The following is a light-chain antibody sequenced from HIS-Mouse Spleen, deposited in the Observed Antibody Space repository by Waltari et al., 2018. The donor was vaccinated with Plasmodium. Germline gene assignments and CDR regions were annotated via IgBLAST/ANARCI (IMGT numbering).Light chain of an antibody. J-gene: IGKJ3*01. Sequence: EIVMTQSPATLSVSPGARATLSCRASQSVSSNLAWYQQKPGQAPRLLIYGASPRATGIPARFSGSGSGTEFTLTISSLQSEDFAVYYCQQYNNWSFTFGPGTKVDIK. CDR1: QSVSSN. V-gene: IGKV3-15*01. CDR3: QQYNNWSFT. CDR2: GAS.